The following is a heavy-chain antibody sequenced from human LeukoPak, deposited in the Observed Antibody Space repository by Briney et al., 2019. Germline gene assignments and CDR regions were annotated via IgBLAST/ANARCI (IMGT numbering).Heavy chain of an antibody. Sequence: SETLSLTCAVYGGSFSGYYWSWLRQPPGKGLEWIGEINHSGSTNYNPSLKSRVTISVDTSKNQFSLKLSSVTAADTAVCYCARGQVRYSSGWYGGLFDYWGQGTLVTVSS. D-gene: IGHD6-19*01. CDR1: GGSFSGYY. J-gene: IGHJ4*02. CDR3: ARGQVRYSSGWYGGLFDY. V-gene: IGHV4-34*01. CDR2: INHSGST.